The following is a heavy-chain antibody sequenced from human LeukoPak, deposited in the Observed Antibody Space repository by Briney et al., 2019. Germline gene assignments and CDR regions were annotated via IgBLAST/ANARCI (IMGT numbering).Heavy chain of an antibody. V-gene: IGHV1-2*02. CDR2: INPNSGGT. CDR3: ARDRDGYDSYYDY. Sequence: ASVKVSCKASGYTFTGYYMHWVRQAPGQGLEWMGWINPNSGGTNYAQKFQGRVTMTRDTSISTAYMELSRLRSDDTAVYYCARDRDGYDSYYDYWGQGTLVTVSS. J-gene: IGHJ4*02. D-gene: IGHD5-12*01. CDR1: GYTFTGYY.